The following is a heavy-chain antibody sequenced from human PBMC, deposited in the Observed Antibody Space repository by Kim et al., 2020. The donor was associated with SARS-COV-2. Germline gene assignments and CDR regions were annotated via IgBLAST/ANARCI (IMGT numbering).Heavy chain of an antibody. Sequence: YYADSVKGRFTISRDNSKNTLYLQMNSLGAEDTALYYCARDGYGDYGAFDIWGQGTMVTVSS. D-gene: IGHD4-17*01. CDR3: ARDGYGDYGAFDI. J-gene: IGHJ3*02. V-gene: IGHV3-33*01.